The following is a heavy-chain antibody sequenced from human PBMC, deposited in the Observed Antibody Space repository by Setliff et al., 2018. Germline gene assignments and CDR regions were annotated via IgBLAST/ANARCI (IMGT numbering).Heavy chain of an antibody. V-gene: IGHV3-20*04. CDR3: ALTPLNNYHYYQGYYYYMGV. J-gene: IGHJ6*03. Sequence: PGGSLRLSCAASGFNFDDYGMSWVRLVPGKGLEWVSGINWNSASTSYADSVKGRFTISRDNAENSLYLQMNSLRAEDTALYYCALTPLNNYHYYQGYYYYMGVWGKGTTVTVSS. D-gene: IGHD3-22*01. CDR1: GFNFDDYG. CDR2: INWNSAST.